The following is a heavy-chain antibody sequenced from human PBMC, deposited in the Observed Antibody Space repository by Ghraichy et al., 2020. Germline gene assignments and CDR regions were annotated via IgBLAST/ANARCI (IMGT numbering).Heavy chain of an antibody. Sequence: GGSLRLSCAGSGFTLSTYAMSWVRQAPGKGLEWVSSVRGSDGSTYYADSVRGRFTISRDKSKNTAYLQMNSLRAEDTAVYYCSSGSSAYYFPAWGQGTLVTVSS. CDR2: VRGSDGST. D-gene: IGHD3-22*01. V-gene: IGHV3-23*01. CDR3: SSGSSAYYFPA. CDR1: GFTLSTYA. J-gene: IGHJ5*02.